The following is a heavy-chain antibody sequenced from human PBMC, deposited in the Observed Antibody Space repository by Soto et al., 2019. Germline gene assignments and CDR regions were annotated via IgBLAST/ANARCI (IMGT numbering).Heavy chain of an antibody. CDR3: AKDNTEGRHTWGDGFDV. CDR1: GFIFVNYA. V-gene: IGHV3-23*01. CDR2: ISGAAGRST. Sequence: EVQLLESGGGLVQPGESLRLSCAASGFIFVNYAMSWVRQAPGKGLEWVSDISGAAGRSTFYADSVKGRFTISRDKNTVFLEMSGLRAEDTGIYYCAKDNTEGRHTWGDGFDVWGRGTTVTVSS. J-gene: IGHJ3*01. D-gene: IGHD3-16*01.